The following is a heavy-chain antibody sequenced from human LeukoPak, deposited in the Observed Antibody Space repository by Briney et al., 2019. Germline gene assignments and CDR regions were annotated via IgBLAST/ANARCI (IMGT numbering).Heavy chain of an antibody. V-gene: IGHV3-11*04. CDR3: ARAAASGIVGWLDP. CDR2: ISTSGGTR. J-gene: IGHJ5*02. Sequence: PGGSLRLSCAASGFTFSDYYMIWIRQAPGKGLEWISYISTSGGTRYYADSVKGRFTISRDNAQNSLYLQMNSLRAEDTGVYYCARAAASGIVGWLDPWGQGTLVTVSS. D-gene: IGHD6-13*01. CDR1: GFTFSDYY.